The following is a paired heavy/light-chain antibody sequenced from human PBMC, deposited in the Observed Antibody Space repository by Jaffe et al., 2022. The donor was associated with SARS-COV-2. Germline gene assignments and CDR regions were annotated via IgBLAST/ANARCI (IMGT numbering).Heavy chain of an antibody. V-gene: IGHV4-4*02. D-gene: IGHD6-19*01. J-gene: IGHJ6*02. Sequence: QVQLQVSGPGLVRPSGTLSLTCAVSGGSISSSNWWTWVRQTPGKGLEWIGEIFHSGSTNYNPSVKSRVTISVDKSKDQFSLKMTSVTAADTAIYYCVRAAGIAVAGDYYGLDVWGPGTTVIVSS. CDR2: IFHSGST. CDR3: VRAAGIAVAGDYYGLDV. CDR1: GGSISSSNW.
Light chain of an antibody. CDR2: LGS. J-gene: IGKJ2*01. CDR1: QSLLHNNRYTF. Sequence: IVMTQSPLSLPVTPGEPASISCRSSQSLLHNNRYTFLDWYLQKPGQSPQLLIYLGSNRASGVPDRFSGSGSGTTFTLNISRVEAEDVGVYFCMQALQTGLYTFGQGTKLYIK. V-gene: IGKV2-28*01. CDR3: MQALQTGLYT.